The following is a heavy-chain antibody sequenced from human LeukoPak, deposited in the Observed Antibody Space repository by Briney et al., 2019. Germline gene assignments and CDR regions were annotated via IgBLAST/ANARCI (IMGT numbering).Heavy chain of an antibody. J-gene: IGHJ5*02. CDR3: ASHYGDYSNWFDP. CDR2: IIPIFGTA. D-gene: IGHD4-17*01. V-gene: IGHV1-69*13. CDR1: GGTFSSYA. Sequence: ASVKVSCKASGGTFSSYAISWVRQAPGQGLEWMGGIIPIFGTANYAQKFQGRVTITADESTSTAYMELSSLRSEDTAVYYCASHYGDYSNWFDPWGQRTLVTVSS.